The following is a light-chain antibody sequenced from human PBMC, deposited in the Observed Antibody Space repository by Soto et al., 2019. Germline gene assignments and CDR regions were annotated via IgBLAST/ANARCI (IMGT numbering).Light chain of an antibody. CDR1: ESVRRW. CDR3: QHYNSYSEA. V-gene: IGKV1-5*03. CDR2: RAS. J-gene: IGKJ1*01. Sequence: DIQMTQTPSTLSASVGDRVTITCRASESVRRWVAWHQQKPGKAPEVLIYRASSLPSGAPSRFSGSGSGTEFTLTINSLQPDDFATYYCQHYNSYSEAFGQGTKVAIK.